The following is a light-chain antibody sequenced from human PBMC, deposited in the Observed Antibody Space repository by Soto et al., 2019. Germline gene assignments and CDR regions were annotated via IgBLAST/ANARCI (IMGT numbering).Light chain of an antibody. CDR3: SSYTSSSTLV. V-gene: IGLV2-14*01. CDR2: DVS. J-gene: IGLJ1*01. Sequence: QSALTQPASVSGSPGQSITISCTGTSSDVGAFNYVSWYQQHPRKAPKLMIYDVSNRPSGVSDRFSGSKSGNTASLTVSGLQAEDEADYYCSSYTSSSTLVFGTGTKVTVL. CDR1: SSDVGAFNY.